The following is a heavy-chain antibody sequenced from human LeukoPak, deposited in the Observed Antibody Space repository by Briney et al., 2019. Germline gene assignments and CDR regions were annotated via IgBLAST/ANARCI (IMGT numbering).Heavy chain of an antibody. CDR2: ISVSGGHT. Sequence: GGSLRLSCAASGFTFSANAMSWVRQAPGKGLEWVSGISVSGGHTFYADSVKGRFTISRDNAKDTLYLQMSSLRDEDTAVYYSISDLCGRDDQWGRGTLVTVSS. D-gene: IGHD1-14*01. CDR1: GFTFSANA. V-gene: IGHV3-23*01. CDR3: ISDLCGRDDQ. J-gene: IGHJ5*02.